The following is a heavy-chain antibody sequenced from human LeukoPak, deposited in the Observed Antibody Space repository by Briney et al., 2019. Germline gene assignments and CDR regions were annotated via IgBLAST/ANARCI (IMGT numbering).Heavy chain of an antibody. CDR3: ARGDGYKGDWFDP. J-gene: IGHJ5*02. CDR1: GVSIYRSSYY. Sequence: SETLSLTCTASGVSIYRSSYYWGWIRQPPGKGLEWIGSTYYSGSTYYNPSLKSRVTISVDTSKNQFSLKLSSVTAADTAVYYCARGDGYKGDWFDPWGQGTLVTVSS. D-gene: IGHD5-24*01. CDR2: TYYSGST. V-gene: IGHV4-39*07.